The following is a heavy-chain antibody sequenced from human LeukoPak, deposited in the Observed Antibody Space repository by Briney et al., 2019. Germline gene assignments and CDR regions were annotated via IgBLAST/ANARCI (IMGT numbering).Heavy chain of an antibody. CDR3: ARGRGGVAGTD. CDR1: GGSISNYY. D-gene: IGHD6-19*01. J-gene: IGHJ4*02. Sequence: SETLSLTCAVSGGSISNYYWSWIRQPPGKGLEWIGEINHSGSTNYNPSLKSRVTISVDTSKNQFSLKLSSVTAADTAVYYCARGRGGVAGTDWGQGTLVTVSS. CDR2: INHSGST. V-gene: IGHV4-34*01.